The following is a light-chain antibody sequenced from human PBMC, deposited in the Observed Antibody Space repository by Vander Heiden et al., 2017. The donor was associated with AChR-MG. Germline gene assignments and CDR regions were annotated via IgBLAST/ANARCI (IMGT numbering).Light chain of an antibody. CDR2: DAS. CDR1: QFVSSD. CDR3: QQSHNWPLT. V-gene: IGKV3-15*01. Sequence: EIVMTQSPATLSVSPGDRATLSCRSSQFVSSDLAWYQQKPGQVPRLLIYDASTRATGVPARFSGSGSGTEFTLTISSLQSEDSAVYYCQQSHNWPLTFGGGTKAEI. J-gene: IGKJ4*01.